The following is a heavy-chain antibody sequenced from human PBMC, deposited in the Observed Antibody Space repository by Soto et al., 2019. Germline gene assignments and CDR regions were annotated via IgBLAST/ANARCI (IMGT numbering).Heavy chain of an antibody. J-gene: IGHJ5*02. CDR1: GGSISSSNW. CDR2: IYHSGST. Sequence: PSETLSLTCAVSGGSISSSNWWSWVRQPPGKGLEWIGEIYHSGSTNYNPSLKSRVTISVDKSKNQFSLKLSSVTAADTAVYYCAGSPDYDILTGYAHNWFDPWGQGTLVTVSS. CDR3: AGSPDYDILTGYAHNWFDP. D-gene: IGHD3-9*01. V-gene: IGHV4-4*02.